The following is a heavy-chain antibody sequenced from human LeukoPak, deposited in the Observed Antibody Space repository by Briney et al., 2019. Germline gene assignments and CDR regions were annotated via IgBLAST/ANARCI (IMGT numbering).Heavy chain of an antibody. CDR2: IHSTGTT. CDR1: GGSISSGHFY. CDR3: VRDFSSSGGYYYYMDV. Sequence: SETLSLTCTVSGGSISSGHFYWGWIRQPPGKGLEWIGTIHSTGTTYYRPSLGTRLTISLDTSRNQFSLRLDSVTAADAAVYFCVRDFSSSGGYYYYMDVWGKGTTVTVSS. D-gene: IGHD6-13*01. V-gene: IGHV4-39*07. J-gene: IGHJ6*03.